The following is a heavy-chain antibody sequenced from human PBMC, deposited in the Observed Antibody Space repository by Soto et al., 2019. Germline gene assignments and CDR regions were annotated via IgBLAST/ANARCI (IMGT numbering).Heavy chain of an antibody. V-gene: IGHV1-46*04. CDR2: INPSARSA. CDR3: ARDHSAANGVLDN. CDR1: GYTFTNYY. J-gene: IGHJ4*02. Sequence: ASVKVSCKASGYTFTNYYLHWVRQAPGQGLEWVGMINPSARSASYAQKLRGRLTMDRDTSTTTVYMELSRLTFEDTAVYFCARDHSAANGVLDNWGQGTLVTVSS. D-gene: IGHD2-15*01.